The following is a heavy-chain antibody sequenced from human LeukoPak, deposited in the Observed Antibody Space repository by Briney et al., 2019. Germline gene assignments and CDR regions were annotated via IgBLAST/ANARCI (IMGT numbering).Heavy chain of an antibody. D-gene: IGHD5-24*01. J-gene: IGHJ4*02. CDR3: ASSMAGFPTD. Sequence: SETLSLTCTVSGGSISSYYWSWIRQPPGKGLEWIAYIYYSGSTNYNPSLKRRVTISVDTSKNQFSLKLSSVTAADTAVYYCASSMAGFPTDWGQGTLVTVSS. V-gene: IGHV4-59*01. CDR1: GGSISSYY. CDR2: IYYSGST.